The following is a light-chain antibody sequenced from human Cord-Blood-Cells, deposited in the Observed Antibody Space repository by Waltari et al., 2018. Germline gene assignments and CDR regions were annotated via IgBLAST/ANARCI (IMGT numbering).Light chain of an antibody. V-gene: IGKV1-8*01. CDR1: QGISSY. CDR2: AAS. Sequence: AIRMTQSPSSFSASTGDRVTITCRASQGISSYLAWYQQKPGKAPKLLIYAASTLQSVVPSRFSGSGSGTDFTLTISCLHSEDFATYYCQQYYSYPRTFGQGTKVEIK. J-gene: IGKJ1*01. CDR3: QQYYSYPRT.